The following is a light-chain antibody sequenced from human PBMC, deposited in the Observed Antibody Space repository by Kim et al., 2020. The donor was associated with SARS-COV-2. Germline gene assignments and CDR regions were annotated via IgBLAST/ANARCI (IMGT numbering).Light chain of an antibody. J-gene: IGLJ3*02. CDR1: SGSIASNY. V-gene: IGLV6-57*03. CDR2: EDN. Sequence: GKTVTISCSRSSGSIASNYVQWYQQRPGSAPTTVIYEDNQRPSGVPDRFSGSIDSSSNSASLTISGLKTGDEADYYCQSYDSSAWVFGGGTKLTVL. CDR3: QSYDSSAWV.